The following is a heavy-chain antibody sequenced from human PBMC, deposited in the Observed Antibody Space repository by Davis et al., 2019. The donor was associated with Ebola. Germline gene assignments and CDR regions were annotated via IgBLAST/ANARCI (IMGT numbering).Heavy chain of an antibody. CDR3: ARREAAKNDN. D-gene: IGHD6-25*01. V-gene: IGHV3-74*01. J-gene: IGHJ4*02. CDR2: ITNDGTRT. Sequence: GESLKISCAASGLIFSDYWMNWVRQTPGKGLVWVSRITNDGTRTSYADSVQGRFTISRDNAKNTLFQQLNSLRVEDTAIYDCARREAAKNDNWGQGTLVTVSS. CDR1: GLIFSDYW.